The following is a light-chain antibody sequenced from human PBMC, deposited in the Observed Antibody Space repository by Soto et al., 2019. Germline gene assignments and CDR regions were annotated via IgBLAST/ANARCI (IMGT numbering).Light chain of an antibody. V-gene: IGLV4-60*02. CDR3: ETWDSNTRV. J-gene: IGLJ3*02. CDR2: IDGSGSY. CDR1: SGHSSYI. Sequence: QSVLTQSSSASASLGSSVKLTCTLSSGHSSYIIAWHQQQPGKAPRYLMKIDGSGSYNKGSGVPDRFSGSSSGPDRYLTISTLQFDDEADYYCETWDSNTRVFGGGTKLTVL.